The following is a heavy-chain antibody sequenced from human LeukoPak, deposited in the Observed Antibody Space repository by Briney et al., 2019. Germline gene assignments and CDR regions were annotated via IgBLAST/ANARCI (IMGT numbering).Heavy chain of an antibody. CDR2: IYPGDSDP. J-gene: IGHJ4*02. CDR1: GYIFTNYW. V-gene: IGHV5-51*01. Sequence: GESLKISCKGSGYIFTNYWIGWVRQMPGKGLEWMGIIYPGDSDPSYSPSFQGQVTISADKSNSTAYLQWSSLKASDTAMYYCARRPYCSSTSCPFDYWGQGTLVTVSS. D-gene: IGHD2-2*01. CDR3: ARRPYCSSTSCPFDY.